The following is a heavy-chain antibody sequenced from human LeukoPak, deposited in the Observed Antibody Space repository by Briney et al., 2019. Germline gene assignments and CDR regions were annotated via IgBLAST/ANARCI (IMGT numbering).Heavy chain of an antibody. CDR2: IYYSGST. CDR1: GGSISSGDYY. V-gene: IGHV4-30-4*01. D-gene: IGHD5-18*01. J-gene: IGHJ4*02. CDR3: ARDSYGGVFDY. Sequence: SETLSLTCTVSGGSISSGDYYWSWIRQPPGKGLEWIGYIYYSGSTYYNPSLKSRVTISVDTSKNQFSLKLSSVTAADTAVSYCARDSYGGVFDYWGQGTLVTVSS.